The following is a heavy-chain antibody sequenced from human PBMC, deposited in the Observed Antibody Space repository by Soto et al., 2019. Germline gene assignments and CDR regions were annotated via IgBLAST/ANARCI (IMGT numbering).Heavy chain of an antibody. J-gene: IGHJ5*02. V-gene: IGHV3-21*01. D-gene: IGHD6-6*01. Sequence: GGSLRLSCAASGFTFSSYSMNWVRQAPGKGLEWVSSISSSSSYIYYADSVKGRFTISRDNAKNSLYLQMNSLRAEDTAVYYCARDGSHSSSSGLDPWGQGTLVTVSS. CDR3: ARDGSHSSSSGLDP. CDR2: ISSSSSYI. CDR1: GFTFSSYS.